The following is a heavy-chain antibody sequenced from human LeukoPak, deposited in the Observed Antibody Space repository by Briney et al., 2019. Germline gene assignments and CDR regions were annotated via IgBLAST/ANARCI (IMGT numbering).Heavy chain of an antibody. CDR2: ISGSGGST. CDR1: GFTFSSYA. Sequence: QPGGSLRLSCAASGFTFSSYAMTWVRQAPGKGLEWVSTISGSGGSTFYADSVKGRFTISRENPKNTLDLQMNSLRAEDTAIYYCAKYSGSWYDDYWGQGTLVTVSS. J-gene: IGHJ4*02. D-gene: IGHD6-13*01. V-gene: IGHV3-23*01. CDR3: AKYSGSWYDDY.